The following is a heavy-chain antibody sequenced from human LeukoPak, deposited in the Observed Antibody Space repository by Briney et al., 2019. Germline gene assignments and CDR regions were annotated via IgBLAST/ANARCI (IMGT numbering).Heavy chain of an antibody. Sequence: PSETLSLTCAVYGGSFSGYYWSWIRQPPGKGLEWIGEINHSGSTNYNPSLKSRVNISVDTSKNQFCLKLSSVTAADTAVYYCERASSYYDILTGPLAVGYMDVWGKGTTVTVSS. J-gene: IGHJ6*03. CDR3: ERASSYYDILTGPLAVGYMDV. CDR2: INHSGST. D-gene: IGHD3-9*01. CDR1: GGSFSGYY. V-gene: IGHV4-34*01.